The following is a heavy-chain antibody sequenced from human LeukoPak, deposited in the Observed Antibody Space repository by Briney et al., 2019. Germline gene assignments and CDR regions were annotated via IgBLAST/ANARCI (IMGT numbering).Heavy chain of an antibody. CDR1: GYTFTSYG. D-gene: IGHD2-21*02. J-gene: IGHJ4*02. CDR3: ARDLGIVVVTAIPDY. V-gene: IGHV1-18*01. CDR2: ISAYNGNT. Sequence: ASVKVSCKASGYTFTSYGISWVRQAPGQGLEWMGWISAYNGNTNYAQKLQGRVTMTTDTSTSTAYMELRSLRSDDTAVYYCARDLGIVVVTAIPDYWGQGTLVTVSS.